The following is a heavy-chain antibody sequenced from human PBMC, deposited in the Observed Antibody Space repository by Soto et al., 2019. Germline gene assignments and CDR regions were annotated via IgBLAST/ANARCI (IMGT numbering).Heavy chain of an antibody. Sequence: PSETLSLTCTVSGGSISSYYWSWIRQPPGKGLEWIGYIYYSGSTNYNPSLKSRVTISVDTSKNQFSLKLSSVTAADTAVYYCARHGGTFRELNWFDPWGQGTLVTVS. D-gene: IGHD3-10*01. CDR1: GGSISSYY. J-gene: IGHJ5*02. V-gene: IGHV4-59*08. CDR3: ARHGGTFRELNWFDP. CDR2: IYYSGST.